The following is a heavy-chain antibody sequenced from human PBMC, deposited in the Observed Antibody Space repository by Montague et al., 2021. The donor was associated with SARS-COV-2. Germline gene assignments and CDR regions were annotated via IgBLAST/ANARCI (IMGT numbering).Heavy chain of an antibody. V-gene: IGHV4-4*07. D-gene: IGHD1-20*01. Sequence: WIGRIYNSGSTSYNPSLKSRVTMSVDTSKNQFSLKLSPVTAADTAVYYCVRDQGRSNWNYPDYWGQGTLVTVSS. CDR3: VRDQGRSNWNYPDY. J-gene: IGHJ4*02. CDR2: IYNSGST.